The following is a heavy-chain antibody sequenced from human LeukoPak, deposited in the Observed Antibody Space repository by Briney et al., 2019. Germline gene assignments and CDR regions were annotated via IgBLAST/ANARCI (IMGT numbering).Heavy chain of an antibody. CDR2: IYYSGST. V-gene: IGHV4-59*01. CDR3: ARNFWSGYSMDV. CDR1: GGSISTYY. D-gene: IGHD3-3*01. Sequence: SETLSLTCTVSGGSISTYYGNWIRQAPGKGLEWIGYIYYSGSTNYNPSLKSRVTISVDTSKNQFSLKLSSVTAADTAVYYCARNFWSGYSMDVWGQGTTVTVSS. J-gene: IGHJ6*02.